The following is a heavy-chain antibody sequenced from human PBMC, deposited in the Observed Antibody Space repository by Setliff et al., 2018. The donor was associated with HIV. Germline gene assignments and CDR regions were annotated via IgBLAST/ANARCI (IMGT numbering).Heavy chain of an antibody. J-gene: IGHJ3*01. CDR2: IYHSGSS. D-gene: IGHD4-4*01. CDR1: GGSFSGYY. Sequence: SETLSLTCAVYGGSFSGYYWSWIRQPPGKGLEWIGFIYHSGSSFYNPSLKSRVTISRDRSANQFSLILTSVTAADTGVYYCARVVETTYISGFGAFDVWGQGKVVTVSS. V-gene: IGHV4-34*01. CDR3: ARVVETTYISGFGAFDV.